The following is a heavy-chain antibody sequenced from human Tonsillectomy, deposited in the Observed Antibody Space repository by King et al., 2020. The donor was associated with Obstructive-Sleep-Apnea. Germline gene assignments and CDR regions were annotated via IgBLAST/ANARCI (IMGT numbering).Heavy chain of an antibody. V-gene: IGHV3-53*04. CDR3: ARDPVGAAEDY. CDR2: SLSGGIT. J-gene: IGHJ4*02. Sequence: VQLVESGGGLVQPGGSVGLSCAASGFTVSSNYMSWVRQAPGKGLEGVSVSLSGGITYYADSVKGRVTSSRHDSKNTLCLQMYSLGAEDTAVYYCARDPVGAAEDYWGQGTLVTVPS. CDR1: GFTVSSNY. D-gene: IGHD6-13*01.